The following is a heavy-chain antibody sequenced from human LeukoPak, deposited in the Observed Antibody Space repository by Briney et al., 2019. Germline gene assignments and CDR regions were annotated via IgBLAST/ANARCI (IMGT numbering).Heavy chain of an antibody. D-gene: IGHD6-13*01. CDR3: VHQHNLPAADA. CDR1: GLSLSTSGVG. CDR2: IYWHGGQ. Sequence: SGPTLVNPTQTLTLTCTFSGLSLSTSGVGVGWIRQPSGKALEWLGLIYWHGGQRYTPSLRTRLTIARDTSNNQVVLTLTNVDPLDTATYYCVHQHNLPAADAWGQGILVTVSS. J-gene: IGHJ4*02. V-gene: IGHV2-5*01.